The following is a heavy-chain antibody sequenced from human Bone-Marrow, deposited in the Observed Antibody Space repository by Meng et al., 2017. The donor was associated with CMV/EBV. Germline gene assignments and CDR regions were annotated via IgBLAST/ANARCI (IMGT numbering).Heavy chain of an antibody. J-gene: IGHJ6*02. CDR3: AKDIQPYYDFWSGYSVDYYYYYGMAV. Sequence: GESLKISCAASGFTFSSYAITWVRQAPGKGLEWGSAISGSGGSTHYADSMKGRFTISRDNSKNTLYLQMNSLRAEDTAVYYCAKDIQPYYDFWSGYSVDYYYYYGMAVWDRGTTVTVSS. V-gene: IGHV3-23*01. CDR2: ISGSGGST. D-gene: IGHD3-3*01. CDR1: GFTFSSYA.